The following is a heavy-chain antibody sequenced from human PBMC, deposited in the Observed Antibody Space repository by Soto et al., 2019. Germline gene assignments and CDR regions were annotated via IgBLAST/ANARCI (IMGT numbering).Heavy chain of an antibody. CDR2: ISYDGSNK. Sequence: QVQLVESGGGVVQPGRSLRLSCAASGFTFSSYAMHWVRQAPGKGLEWVAVISYDGSNKYYADSVKGRFTISRDNSKNTLYLQMNSLRAEDTAVYYCARSPQKVLRYFDWPVDYWGQGTLVTVSS. CDR3: ARSPQKVLRYFDWPVDY. J-gene: IGHJ4*02. CDR1: GFTFSSYA. V-gene: IGHV3-30-3*01. D-gene: IGHD3-9*01.